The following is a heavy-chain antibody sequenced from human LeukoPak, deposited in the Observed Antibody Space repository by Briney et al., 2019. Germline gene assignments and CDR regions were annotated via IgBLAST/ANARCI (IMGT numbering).Heavy chain of an antibody. Sequence: SETLSLTCTVSGGSISSSSYYWGWIRQPPGKGLEWIGSIYYSGSTYYNPSLKSRVTISVDTSKNQFSLKLSSVTAADTAVYYCARETLYYYDSSGYYGFDYWGQGTLVTVSS. D-gene: IGHD3-22*01. CDR2: IYYSGST. V-gene: IGHV4-39*02. CDR3: ARETLYYYDSSGYYGFDY. CDR1: GGSISSSSYY. J-gene: IGHJ4*02.